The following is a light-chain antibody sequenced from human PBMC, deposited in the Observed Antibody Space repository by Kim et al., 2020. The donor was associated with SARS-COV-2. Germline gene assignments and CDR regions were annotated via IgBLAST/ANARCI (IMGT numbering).Light chain of an antibody. J-gene: IGKJ1*01. Sequence: ESVGDRVTITCQASQDISNYLNWYQQKPGKAPKLLICDASNLQTGVPSRFSGSGSGTDFTFTVNSLQPEDIATYYCQQYDDVPRTFGQGTKVDIK. CDR3: QQYDDVPRT. V-gene: IGKV1-33*01. CDR1: QDISNY. CDR2: DAS.